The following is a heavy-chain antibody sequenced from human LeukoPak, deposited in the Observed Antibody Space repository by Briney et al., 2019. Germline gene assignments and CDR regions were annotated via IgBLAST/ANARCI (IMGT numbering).Heavy chain of an antibody. J-gene: IGHJ6*02. CDR2: IYYSGST. D-gene: IGHD2-2*01. CDR1: GGSISSSSYY. V-gene: IGHV4-39*07. Sequence: SETLSLTCTVSGGSISSSSYYWGWIRQPPGKGLEWIGSIYYSGSTYYNPSLKSRVTISVDTSKNQFSLKLSSVTAADTAVYYCARDRYCSSTSCYFHYYYYGMDVWGQGTTVTVSS. CDR3: ARDRYCSSTSCYFHYYYYGMDV.